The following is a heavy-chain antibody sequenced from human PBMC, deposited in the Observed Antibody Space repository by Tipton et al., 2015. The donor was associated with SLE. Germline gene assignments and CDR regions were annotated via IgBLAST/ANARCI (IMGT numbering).Heavy chain of an antibody. Sequence: SLRLSCAASGFTFSNYAMSWVRQAPGEGLEWVSTLIGSGGNTYYADSVKGRFTISRDNVKNTVYLQMNSLRAADTAVYYCAKVGSSGWYDFDYWGQGTLDTVSS. J-gene: IGHJ4*02. CDR3: AKVGSSGWYDFDY. CDR1: GFTFSNYA. D-gene: IGHD6-19*01. V-gene: IGHV3-23*01. CDR2: LIGSGGNT.